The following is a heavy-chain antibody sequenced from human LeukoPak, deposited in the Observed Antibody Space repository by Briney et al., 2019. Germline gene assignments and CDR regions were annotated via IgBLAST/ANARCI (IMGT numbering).Heavy chain of an antibody. V-gene: IGHV1-46*01. Sequence: ASVKVSCKASGYTFTSYYMHWVRQAPGQGLEWMGIINPSGGSTSYAQKFQGRVAMTRDMSTSTVYMELSSLRSEDTAVYYCARDLSYCSGGSCYSALGYWGQGTLVTVSS. D-gene: IGHD2-15*01. CDR1: GYTFTSYY. CDR3: ARDLSYCSGGSCYSALGY. J-gene: IGHJ4*02. CDR2: INPSGGST.